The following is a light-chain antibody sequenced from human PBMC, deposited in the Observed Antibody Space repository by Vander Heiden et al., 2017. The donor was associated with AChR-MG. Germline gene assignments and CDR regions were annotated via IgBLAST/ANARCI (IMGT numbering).Light chain of an antibody. J-gene: IGLJ2*01. V-gene: IGLV2-23*01. CDR1: SGDVGNYNH. CDR3: CSYANSDTPV. CDR2: EGT. Sequence: QSALTQPASVSGSPGQSSTVSCTRTSGDVGNYNHFSWYQQHPGTAPKLIFYEGTMRPSGVSNRFSGSKSGDTASLTISGLQAEEEADYYCCSYANSDTPVFGGGTKVTVL.